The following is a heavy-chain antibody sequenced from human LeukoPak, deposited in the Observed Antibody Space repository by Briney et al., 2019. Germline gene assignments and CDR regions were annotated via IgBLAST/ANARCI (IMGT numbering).Heavy chain of an antibody. J-gene: IGHJ4*02. V-gene: IGHV3-30*18. CDR1: GFTFSRYG. D-gene: IGHD3-16*01. CDR2: VSYDGSAK. CDR3: AKAETPYTRKSLHY. Sequence: GGSLRLSCEASGFTFSRYGMSWVRQAPGKGLEWVAVVSYDGSAKYQAAPLKDRFTNFRDNSKNPLLLQMNSLRAEDTALYYCAKAETPYTRKSLHYWGQGTLVTVSS.